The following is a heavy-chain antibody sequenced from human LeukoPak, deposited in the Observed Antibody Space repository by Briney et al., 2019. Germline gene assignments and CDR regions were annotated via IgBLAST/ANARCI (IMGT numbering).Heavy chain of an antibody. D-gene: IGHD6-13*01. Sequence: GGSLRLSCAASGFTFSSYAMSWVRQAPGKGLEWVSAISGSGDSTYYGDSVKGRFTISRDNPKNTLYLQMNSLRAEDTAVYYCAKTRPLDSSSWSHGDYWGQGTLVTVSS. J-gene: IGHJ4*02. CDR2: ISGSGDST. CDR3: AKTRPLDSSSWSHGDY. V-gene: IGHV3-23*01. CDR1: GFTFSSYA.